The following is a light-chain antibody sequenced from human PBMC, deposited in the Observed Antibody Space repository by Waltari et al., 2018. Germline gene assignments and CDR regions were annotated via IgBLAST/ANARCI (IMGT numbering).Light chain of an antibody. J-gene: IGKJ1*01. CDR1: QTICRS. Sequence: TVVTQSPATLSVSPGERATLSCKTSQTICRSLAWSQQKPGQAPRLVIYGASSRATGIPARLSGSGSETEFALTISGLQSEDFAVYYCQQYNNWPPGTFGQGNKVEI. CDR3: QQYNNWPPGT. CDR2: GAS. V-gene: IGKV3-15*01.